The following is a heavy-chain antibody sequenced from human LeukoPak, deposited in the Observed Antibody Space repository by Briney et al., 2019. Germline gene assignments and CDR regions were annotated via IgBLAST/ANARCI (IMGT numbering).Heavy chain of an antibody. CDR1: GFTFSSYS. V-gene: IGHV3-21*01. CDR2: ISSSSRYI. Sequence: PGGSLRLSCAASGFTFSSYSMNWVRQAPGKGLEWVSSISSSSRYIYYADSVKGRFTISRDNAKNSLYLQMNSLRAEDTAVYYCARGLRYFDWLGVAVAGTGYFDYWGQGTLVTVSS. CDR3: ARGLRYFDWLGVAVAGTGYFDY. J-gene: IGHJ4*02. D-gene: IGHD3-9*01.